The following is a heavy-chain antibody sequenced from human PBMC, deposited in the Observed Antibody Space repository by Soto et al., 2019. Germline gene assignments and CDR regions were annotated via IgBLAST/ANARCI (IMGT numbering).Heavy chain of an antibody. CDR3: AGALARCHDDGDYRDICFFDY. J-gene: IGHJ4*02. CDR2: IYYSGST. Sequence: QVQLQESGPGLVKPSQTLSLTCTVSGGSISSGDYYWSWIRQPPGKGLEWIGYIYYSGSTYYNPSLKSRVTISVDTSKNHFSLKMSSVTAADTAVYYCAGALARCHDDGDYRDICFFDYWGQGTLVTVSS. CDR1: GGSISSGDYY. D-gene: IGHD4-17*01. V-gene: IGHV4-30-4*01.